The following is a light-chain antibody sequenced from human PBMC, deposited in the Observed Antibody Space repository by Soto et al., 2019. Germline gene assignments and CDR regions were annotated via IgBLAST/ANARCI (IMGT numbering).Light chain of an antibody. J-gene: IGLJ2*01. CDR1: SSNIGAGYD. V-gene: IGLV1-40*01. CDR2: GNS. Sequence: QSVLTQPPSVSGAPGQRVTISCTGSSSNIGAGYDVHWYQQLPGTAPKLLIYGNSNRPSGVPDRFSGSKSGTSASLAINGLQAEDEADYYRQSYDSSLSGSVFGGGTKLTVL. CDR3: QSYDSSLSGSV.